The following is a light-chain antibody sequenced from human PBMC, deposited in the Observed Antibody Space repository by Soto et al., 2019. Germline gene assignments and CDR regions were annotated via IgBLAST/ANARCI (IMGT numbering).Light chain of an antibody. Sequence: QSVLTKPASVTGSPGESITISCTGTSSDVGAYNYDSWYQQYPGEAPKVTIYDVSHRPAGVSNRFSGSKSGNTASLTISGLQTQDEADYYCSSYTSATTYVFGTGTKVTVL. CDR1: SSDVGAYNY. J-gene: IGLJ1*01. V-gene: IGLV2-14*01. CDR2: DVS. CDR3: SSYTSATTYV.